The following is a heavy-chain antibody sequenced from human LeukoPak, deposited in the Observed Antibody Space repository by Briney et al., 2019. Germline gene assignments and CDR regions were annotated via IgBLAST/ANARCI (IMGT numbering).Heavy chain of an antibody. CDR1: GGSISSYY. J-gene: IGHJ2*01. D-gene: IGHD2-15*01. CDR2: IYYSGST. CDR3: GRGPREDIVVVVAAGHWYFDL. Sequence: SETLSLTCTVSGGSISSYYWSRIRQPPGRGLEWIGYIYYSGSTNYNPSLKSRVTISVDTSKHQFPLKLSSLTAADTAVYYCGRGPREDIVVVVAAGHWYFDLWGRGTLVTVSS. V-gene: IGHV4-59*01.